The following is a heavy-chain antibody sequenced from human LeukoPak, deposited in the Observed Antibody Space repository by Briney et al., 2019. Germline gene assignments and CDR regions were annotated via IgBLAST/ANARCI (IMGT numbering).Heavy chain of an antibody. CDR1: GDSISTSNSY. V-gene: IGHV4-39*07. J-gene: IGHJ6*03. CDR2: IYYSGNT. D-gene: IGHD3-3*01. Sequence: PSETLSLTCTVSGDSISTSNSYWGWIRQPPGKGLEWIGSIYYSGNTYYNASLKSRVTISLDTSKNQFSLKLSSVTAADTAVYYCARPSGYRYHYMDVWGKGTTVTVSS. CDR3: ARPSGYRYHYMDV.